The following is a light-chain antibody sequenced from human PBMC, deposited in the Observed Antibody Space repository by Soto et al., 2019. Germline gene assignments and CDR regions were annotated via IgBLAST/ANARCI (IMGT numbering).Light chain of an antibody. V-gene: IGKV1-39*01. J-gene: IGKJ4*01. CDR1: QSISSF. Sequence: DIQMTQSPSSLSASVGDRVTITCRAGQSISSFLNWYQQKPGQAPKLLIYAASSLQSGVPLRFSGSESGTDFTLTISSLQPEDFATYYCQQSYSNPVTFGGGTKVEIK. CDR2: AAS. CDR3: QQSYSNPVT.